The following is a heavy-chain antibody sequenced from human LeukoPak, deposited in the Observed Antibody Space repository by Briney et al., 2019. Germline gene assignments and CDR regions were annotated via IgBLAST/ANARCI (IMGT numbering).Heavy chain of an antibody. V-gene: IGHV3-7*01. J-gene: IGHJ4*02. CDR3: AKGGAQV. CDR2: IKQDRSEK. CDR1: GFTLSSYW. Sequence: GGSLRLSCAASGFTLSSYWMSWVRQAPGKGLGWVANIKQDRSEKYYVDSVKGRFTISRDNAKNSLYLQMNSLRAEDTAVYYCAKGGAQVGGQGTLVTVSS. D-gene: IGHD1-26*01.